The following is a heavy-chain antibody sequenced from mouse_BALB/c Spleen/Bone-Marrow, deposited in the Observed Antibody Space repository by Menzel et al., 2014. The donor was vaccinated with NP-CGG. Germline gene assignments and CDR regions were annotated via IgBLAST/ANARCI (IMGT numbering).Heavy chain of an antibody. Sequence: VQLQQSGAELVKPGAPVKLSCKASGYTFTSYWMNWVKQRPGRGLEWIGRIDPSDSETHYNQKFKDKATLTVDKSSSTAYIQLSSLTSEDSAVYYCARSHGYYPYWCFDVWGAGTTVTVSS. V-gene: IGHV1-69*02. D-gene: IGHD2-3*01. CDR1: GYTFTSYW. CDR3: ARSHGYYPYWCFDV. CDR2: IDPSDSET. J-gene: IGHJ1*01.